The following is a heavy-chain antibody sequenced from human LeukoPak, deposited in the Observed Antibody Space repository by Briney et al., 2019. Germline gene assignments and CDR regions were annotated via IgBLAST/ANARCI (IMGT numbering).Heavy chain of an antibody. CDR2: INHSGST. V-gene: IGHV4-34*01. CDR3: ARGPPENYYDSSGPDIDY. CDR1: GGSFSGYY. D-gene: IGHD3-22*01. Sequence: SETLSLTCAVYGGSFSGYYWSWIRQPPGKGLEWIGEINHSGSTNYNPSLKSRVTISADTSKNQFSLKLSSVTAADTAVYYCARGPPENYYDSSGPDIDYWGQGTLVTVSS. J-gene: IGHJ4*02.